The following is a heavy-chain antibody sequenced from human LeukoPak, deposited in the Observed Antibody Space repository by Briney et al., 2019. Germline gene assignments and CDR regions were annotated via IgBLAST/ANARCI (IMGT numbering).Heavy chain of an antibody. D-gene: IGHD3-3*01. J-gene: IGHJ3*02. Sequence: GGSLRLSCAASGFTFSSYSMNWVRQAPGKGLEWVANIKQDGSEKYYVDSVKGRFTISRDNAKNSLYLQLNSLRAEDTAVYYCARDPIAIFGVVTTHHDAFDIWGQGTMVTVSS. V-gene: IGHV3-7*01. CDR3: ARDPIAIFGVVTTHHDAFDI. CDR2: IKQDGSEK. CDR1: GFTFSSYS.